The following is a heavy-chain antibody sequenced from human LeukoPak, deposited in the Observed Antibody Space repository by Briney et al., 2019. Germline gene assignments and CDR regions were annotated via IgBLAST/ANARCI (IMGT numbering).Heavy chain of an antibody. J-gene: IGHJ5*02. CDR2: MNPNSGNT. CDR3: ARRRIVVGWFDP. Sequence: ASVKVSCKASGYTFTSYDINWVRQAPGQGLEWMGWMNPNSGNTGYAQKSQSRVTMTRNTSISTGYMELSSLRSEDTAVYYCARRRIVVGWFDPWGHGTLVTVSS. V-gene: IGHV1-8*01. D-gene: IGHD3-22*01. CDR1: GYTFTSYD.